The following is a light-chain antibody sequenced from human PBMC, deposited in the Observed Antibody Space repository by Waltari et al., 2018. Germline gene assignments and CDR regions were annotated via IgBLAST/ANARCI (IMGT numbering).Light chain of an antibody. CDR1: QSVSSY. J-gene: IGKJ4*01. CDR2: DAS. Sequence: EIVLTQPPATMSLSPGERATRSCRASQSVSSYLAWYQQKPGQAPRLLIYDASNRATGIPARFSGSGSGTDFTLTISSLEPEDFAVYYCQQRSNWPPGALTFGGGTKVEIK. V-gene: IGKV3-11*01. CDR3: QQRSNWPPGALT.